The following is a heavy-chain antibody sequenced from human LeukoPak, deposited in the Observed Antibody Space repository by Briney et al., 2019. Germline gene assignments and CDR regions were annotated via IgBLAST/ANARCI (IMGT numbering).Heavy chain of an antibody. CDR3: ANSRQRLVDDALDV. V-gene: IGHV3-11*01. CDR1: GFIFSDYY. Sequence: PGGSLRLSCAASGFIFSDYYMSWIRQTPGEGLEWLSYISGGGNTIYYTDSVRGRFTISRDNANNSLYLQMNSLRAEDTAIYYCANSRQRLVDDALDVWGQGTKVTVSS. J-gene: IGHJ3*01. D-gene: IGHD6-19*01. CDR2: ISGGGNTI.